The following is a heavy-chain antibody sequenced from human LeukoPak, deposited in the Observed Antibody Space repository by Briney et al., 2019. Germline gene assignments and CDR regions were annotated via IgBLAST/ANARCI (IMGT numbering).Heavy chain of an antibody. CDR1: GFTFSSYG. Sequence: GGSLRLSCAASGFTFSSYGMHWVRQAPGKGLEWVAVISYDGSNKYYADSVKGRFTISRDNYKNTLYLQMNSLRAEDTAVYYCATLEGYCSGGSCSRPYYYYGMDVWGKGTTVTVSS. CDR3: ATLEGYCSGGSCSRPYYYYGMDV. J-gene: IGHJ6*04. V-gene: IGHV3-30*03. CDR2: ISYDGSNK. D-gene: IGHD2-15*01.